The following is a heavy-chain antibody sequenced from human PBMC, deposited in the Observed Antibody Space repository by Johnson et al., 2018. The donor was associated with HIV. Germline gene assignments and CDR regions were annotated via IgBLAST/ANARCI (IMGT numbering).Heavy chain of an antibody. V-gene: IGHV3-20*04. CDR2: INWNGGST. Sequence: VQLVESGGGVVQPGGSLRLSCAASGFTFDDYGMTWVRQTPGKGLEWVSGINWNGGSTGYADSVKGRFTISRDNSKNTLYLQMNSLRAEDTAVYYCARVRSSSAYAFDIWGQGTMVTVSS. CDR3: ARVRSSSAYAFDI. J-gene: IGHJ3*02. CDR1: GFTFDDYG. D-gene: IGHD6-13*01.